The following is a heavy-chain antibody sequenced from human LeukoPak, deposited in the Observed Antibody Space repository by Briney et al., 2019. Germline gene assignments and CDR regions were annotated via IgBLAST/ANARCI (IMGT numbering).Heavy chain of an antibody. CDR3: ARAVGFGYSGYDLDY. Sequence: ASVKVSCKASGYTFTSYYMHWVRQAPGQGLEWMGIINPSGGSTSYAQKFQGRVTMTRDTSVSTAYMELRSLKSDDTAVYYCARAVGFGYSGYDLDYWGQGSLVTVSS. V-gene: IGHV1-46*01. CDR2: INPSGGST. CDR1: GYTFTSYY. J-gene: IGHJ4*02. D-gene: IGHD5-12*01.